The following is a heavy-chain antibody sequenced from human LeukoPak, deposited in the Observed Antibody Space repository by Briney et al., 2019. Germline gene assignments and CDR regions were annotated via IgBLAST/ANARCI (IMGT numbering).Heavy chain of an antibody. D-gene: IGHD6-13*01. CDR3: AKQKWGIAAAGNDY. CDR2: IRYDGSNK. J-gene: IGHJ4*02. CDR1: GFTFSSYG. Sequence: GGSLRLSCAASGFTFSSYGMHWVRQAPGKGLEWVAFIRYDGSNKYYADSVKGRFTISRDNSKNTLYLQMNSLRAEDTAVYYCAKQKWGIAAAGNDYWGQGTLVTVFS. V-gene: IGHV3-30*02.